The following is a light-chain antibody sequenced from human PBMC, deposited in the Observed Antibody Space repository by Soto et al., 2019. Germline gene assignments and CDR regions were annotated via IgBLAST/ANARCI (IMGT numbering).Light chain of an antibody. V-gene: IGKV1-27*01. CDR3: QNCKSAVFT. Sequence: DIQMTQSPSSLSASVGDRVTITCRASQDISNYLAWYQQRPGKVPKLLIYGATTLQPGVPSRFSGSGSGTDFNLTISSLQPEDVATYYCQNCKSAVFTFGPGTKVDIK. CDR1: QDISNY. J-gene: IGKJ3*01. CDR2: GAT.